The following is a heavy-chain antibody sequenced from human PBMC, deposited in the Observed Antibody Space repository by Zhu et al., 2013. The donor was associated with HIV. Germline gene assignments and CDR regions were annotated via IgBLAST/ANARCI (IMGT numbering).Heavy chain of an antibody. Sequence: VQLLESGGGLVQPGESLRLSCAASGFYFISYAMSWIRQAPGKGLEWVAVISYDGSNKYYADSVKGRFTISRDNSKNTLYLQMNSLRAEDTAVYYCFSSKDLGYWGQGTLVTVSS. CDR2: ISYDGSNK. CDR3: FSSKDLGY. V-gene: IGHV3-30*03. CDR1: GFYFISYA. J-gene: IGHJ4*02. D-gene: IGHD2-15*01.